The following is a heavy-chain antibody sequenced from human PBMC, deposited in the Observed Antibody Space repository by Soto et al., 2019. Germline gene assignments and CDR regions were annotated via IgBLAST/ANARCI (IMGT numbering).Heavy chain of an antibody. CDR2: IYYSGST. CDR3: ARDLSYYDSSGYYGGNWFDP. V-gene: IGHV4-61*01. D-gene: IGHD3-22*01. J-gene: IGHJ5*02. CDR1: GGSVSSGSYY. Sequence: KTSETLSLTCTVSGGSVSSGSYYWSWIRQPPGKGLEWIGYIYYSGSTNYNPSLKSRVTISVDTSKNQFSLKLSSVTAADTAVYYCARDLSYYDSSGYYGGNWFDPWGQGTLVTVSS.